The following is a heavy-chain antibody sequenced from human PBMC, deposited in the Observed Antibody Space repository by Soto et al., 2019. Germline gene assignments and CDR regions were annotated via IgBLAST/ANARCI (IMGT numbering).Heavy chain of an antibody. V-gene: IGHV3-74*01. Sequence: EVQLVESGGGLVQPGGSLRLSCAASGFTFSSYWMHWVRQAPGKGLVWVSRITSDGSSTSYADSVKGRFTISRDNAKNTLYLQMNSLRAEDTAVYYCARGREVSYYYDSSGADNWFDPWGQGTLVTVSS. CDR1: GFTFSSYW. CDR3: ARGREVSYYYDSSGADNWFDP. CDR2: ITSDGSST. J-gene: IGHJ5*02. D-gene: IGHD3-22*01.